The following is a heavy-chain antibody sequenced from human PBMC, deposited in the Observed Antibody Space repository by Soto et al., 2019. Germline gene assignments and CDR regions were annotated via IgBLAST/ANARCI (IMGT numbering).Heavy chain of an antibody. Sequence: QVQLVESEGGVVQPGRSLRLSCAASGFTFSSYAMHWVRQAPGKGLEWVAVISYDGSNKYYADSVKGRFTISRDNSKNTLYLQMDSLRTEDTAVYYCARDRRLVQLLYFDYWGQGTLVTVSS. V-gene: IGHV3-30-3*01. CDR2: ISYDGSNK. D-gene: IGHD6-6*01. J-gene: IGHJ4*02. CDR3: ARDRRLVQLLYFDY. CDR1: GFTFSSYA.